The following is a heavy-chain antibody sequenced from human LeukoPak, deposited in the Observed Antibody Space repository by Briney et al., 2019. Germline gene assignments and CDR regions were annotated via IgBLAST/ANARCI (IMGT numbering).Heavy chain of an antibody. J-gene: IGHJ4*02. CDR2: ISGSGGST. D-gene: IGHD3-22*01. CDR1: GFTFSSYA. CDR3: AKGPPLNLRSSGHSGDY. Sequence: GGSLRLSCAASGFTFSSYAMSWVRQAPVKVLEWVSAISGSGGSTYYADSVKGRFTISRDNSKNTLYLQMDSLRAEDTAVYYCAKGPPLNLRSSGHSGDYWGQGTLVTVSS. V-gene: IGHV3-23*01.